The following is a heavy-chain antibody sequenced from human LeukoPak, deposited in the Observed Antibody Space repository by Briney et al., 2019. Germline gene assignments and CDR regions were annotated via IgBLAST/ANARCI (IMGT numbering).Heavy chain of an antibody. CDR1: GGSISSYY. D-gene: IGHD3-22*01. J-gene: IGHJ6*02. Sequence: SETLSLTCTVSGGSISSYYWSWIRQPPGKGLEWIGFAYYSGGTNYNPSLKSRVTISVDTSKNQFSLKLYSVTAADTAVYYCARDGAYEQGSYYYGMDVWGQGTTVTVSS. CDR3: ARDGAYEQGSYYYGMDV. V-gene: IGHV4-59*01. CDR2: AYYSGGT.